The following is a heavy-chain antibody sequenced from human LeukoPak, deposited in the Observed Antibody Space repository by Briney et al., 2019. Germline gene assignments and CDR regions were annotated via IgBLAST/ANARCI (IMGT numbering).Heavy chain of an antibody. V-gene: IGHV5-51*01. J-gene: IGHJ3*02. Sequence: GESLKISCQGSGYPFTTYWIGWVRQLPGKGLEWMAIIFPGDSDTRYSPSFQGQVTISADKSISTAYLQWSSLQASDTAMYYCVRQDTALVLDAFDIWGQGTMVTVSS. CDR3: VRQDTALVLDAFDI. CDR2: IFPGDSDT. CDR1: GYPFTTYW. D-gene: IGHD5-18*01.